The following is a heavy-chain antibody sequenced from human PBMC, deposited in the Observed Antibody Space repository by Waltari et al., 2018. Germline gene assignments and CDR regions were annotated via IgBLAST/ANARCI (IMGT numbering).Heavy chain of an antibody. CDR3: ARDTWLRLTFGY. J-gene: IGHJ4*02. CDR1: GGTFSSYT. CDR2: INPNSGGT. V-gene: IGHV1-2*02. Sequence: QVQLVQSGAEVKKPGSSVKVSCKASGGTFSSYTISWVRQAPGQGLEWMGWINPNSGGTNYAQKFQGRVTMTRDTSISTAYMELSRLRSDDTAVYYCARDTWLRLTFGYWGQGTLVTVSS. D-gene: IGHD5-12*01.